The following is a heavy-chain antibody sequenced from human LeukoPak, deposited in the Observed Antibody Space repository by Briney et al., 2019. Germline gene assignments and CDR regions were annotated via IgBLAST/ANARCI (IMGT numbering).Heavy chain of an antibody. D-gene: IGHD3-10*01. V-gene: IGHV1-8*03. CDR1: GYTFTSYD. J-gene: IGHJ4*02. CDR2: MNPNSGNT. Sequence: ASVKVSCKASGYTFTSYDINWVRQATGQGLEWMGWMNPNSGNTGYAQKFQGRVTITSNTSISTAYMELSSLRSEDTAVYYCARGSAPWFGELYLLDYWGQGTLVTVSS. CDR3: ARGSAPWFGELYLLDY.